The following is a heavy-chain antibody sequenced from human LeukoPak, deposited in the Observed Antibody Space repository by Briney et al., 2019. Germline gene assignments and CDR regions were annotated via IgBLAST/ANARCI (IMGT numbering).Heavy chain of an antibody. Sequence: SVKVSCKASGFTFTSSVVQWVRQARGQRLEWIGWIVVGSGNTNYAQKFQEGVTITRDMSTSTAYMELSSLRFEDTAVYYCAADRAGSYLRFVYWGQGTPVTVSS. D-gene: IGHD3-10*01. CDR2: IVVGSGNT. J-gene: IGHJ4*02. CDR1: GFTFTSSV. V-gene: IGHV1-58*01. CDR3: AADRAGSYLRFVY.